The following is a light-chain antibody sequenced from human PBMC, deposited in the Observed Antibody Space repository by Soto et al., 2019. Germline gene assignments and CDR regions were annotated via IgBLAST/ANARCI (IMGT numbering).Light chain of an antibody. CDR3: QQTYMSPPP. CDR1: QSISTY. CDR2: AAS. Sequence: DIQMTQSPSSLSASVGDSVTITCRASQSISTYLNWYQQKPGKAPKLLIYAASSLQGGVPSRFGGSGSGTEFALTISSFQHEDFEAYYCQQTYMSPPPFGQGTKVEI. J-gene: IGKJ1*01. V-gene: IGKV1-39*01.